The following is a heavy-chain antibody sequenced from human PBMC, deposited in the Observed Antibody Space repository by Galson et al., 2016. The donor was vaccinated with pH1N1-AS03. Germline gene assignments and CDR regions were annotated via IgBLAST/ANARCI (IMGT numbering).Heavy chain of an antibody. Sequence: QSGAEVKKPGEALKISCKGSGFKFTTYWIGWVRQMPGKGLAWVGIIYPDDSETRYTPSFQGQVTVSADNSINTAYLQWSILTASDTAMYYCVSGYGHPDYWGHGTLVTVSS. V-gene: IGHV5-51*03. D-gene: IGHD6-13*01. CDR3: VSGYGHPDY. CDR2: IYPDDSET. J-gene: IGHJ4*01. CDR1: GFKFTTYW.